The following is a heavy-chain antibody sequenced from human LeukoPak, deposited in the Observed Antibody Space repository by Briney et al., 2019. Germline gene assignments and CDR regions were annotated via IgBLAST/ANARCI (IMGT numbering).Heavy chain of an antibody. J-gene: IGHJ4*02. V-gene: IGHV2-70*11. D-gene: IGHD4-11*01. Sequence: SGPTLVNPTQTLTLTCTFSGFSLSASGMCVTWIRQPPGKALEWLARIDWDDYKYYSTSLKTRLTISKDTSKNQVVLTMANMDPVDTATYYCARTITTTVAFDYWGQGILVTVSS. CDR3: ARTITTTVAFDY. CDR2: IDWDDYK. CDR1: GFSLSASGMC.